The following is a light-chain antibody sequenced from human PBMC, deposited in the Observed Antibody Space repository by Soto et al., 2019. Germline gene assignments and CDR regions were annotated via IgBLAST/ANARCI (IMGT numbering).Light chain of an antibody. CDR1: SSNMGAGYD. J-gene: IGLJ1*01. CDR3: QSYDSTLSASV. V-gene: IGLV1-40*01. CDR2: GHS. Sequence: QAVVTQPLSVSGAPGQSVAISCTGSSSNMGAGYDVRWYQQVPGTAPKLLIYGHSNGPSGVPDRFSGSKSGASTSLAIPGLQAADEAYYYCQSYDSTLSASVFATGTKLTVL.